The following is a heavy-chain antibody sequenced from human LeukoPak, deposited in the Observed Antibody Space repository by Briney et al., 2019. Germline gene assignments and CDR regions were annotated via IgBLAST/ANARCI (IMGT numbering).Heavy chain of an antibody. V-gene: IGHV4-39*07. Sequence: PSGTLSLTCTVSGGSISSRTYYWAWIRQPPGKGLEWIGSINYSGKLTYNPSLKSRVTVSLDTSRNQFSLTLSSVTAADTAVYYCARDFGDWRTDYWGQGTLVTVSS. CDR3: ARDFGDWRTDY. CDR2: INYSGKL. CDR1: GGSISSRTYY. D-gene: IGHD2-21*02. J-gene: IGHJ4*02.